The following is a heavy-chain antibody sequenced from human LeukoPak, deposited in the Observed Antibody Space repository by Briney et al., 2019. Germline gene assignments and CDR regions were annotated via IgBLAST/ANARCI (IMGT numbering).Heavy chain of an antibody. CDR2: IHTSGST. J-gene: IGHJ4*02. CDR1: GGSISSYY. Sequence: SETLSLTCTVSGGSISSYYWSWIRQPAGKGLEWIGRIHTSGSTNYNPSLKSRVTMAVDTSKNQFSLKLSSVTAADTAVYYCARGAMVRGRGTTYDYWGQGTLVTVSS. V-gene: IGHV4-4*07. D-gene: IGHD3-10*01. CDR3: ARGAMVRGRGTTYDY.